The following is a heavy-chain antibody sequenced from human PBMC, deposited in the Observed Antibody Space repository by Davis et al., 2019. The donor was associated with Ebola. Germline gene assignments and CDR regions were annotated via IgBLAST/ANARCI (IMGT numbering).Heavy chain of an antibody. V-gene: IGHV1-8*01. Sequence: AASVKVSCKASGYTFTSYDINWVRQATGQGLEWMGWMNPNSGNTGYAQKFQGRVTMTRNTSISTAYMELSSLRSEDTAVYYCARDQASSGSYYEVYYYGMDVWGKGTTVTVSS. CDR1: GYTFTSYD. D-gene: IGHD1-26*01. J-gene: IGHJ6*04. CDR3: ARDQASSGSYYEVYYYGMDV. CDR2: MNPNSGNT.